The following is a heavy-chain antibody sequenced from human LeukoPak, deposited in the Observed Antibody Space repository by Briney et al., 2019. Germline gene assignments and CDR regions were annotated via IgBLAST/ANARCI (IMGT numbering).Heavy chain of an antibody. CDR2: ISYDGSSK. V-gene: IGHV3-30-3*01. CDR1: GFTFSGYT. J-gene: IGHJ4*02. Sequence: PGGSLRLSCAGSGFTFSGYTIHWVRQAPGKGLEWVAVISYDGSSKYYADSVKGRFTISRDNSKNTLYLQMNSLRDEDTAVYYCARVGYYGSGSPGGFDYWGQGTLVTVSS. D-gene: IGHD3-10*01. CDR3: ARVGYYGSGSPGGFDY.